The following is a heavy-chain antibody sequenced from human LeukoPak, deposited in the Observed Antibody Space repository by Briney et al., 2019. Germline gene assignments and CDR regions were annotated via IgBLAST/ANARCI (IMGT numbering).Heavy chain of an antibody. CDR1: GLTFSGSW. D-gene: IGHD3-10*01. Sequence: GSLRLSCAVSGLTFSGSWITWIRQPPGKGLEWIGNIFYSGSTYYSPSLKSRVTISLDTSRNQFSLKLNSVTAADTAVYYCAKSNGYGLVDIWGQGTMVTVSS. V-gene: IGHV4-34*12. J-gene: IGHJ3*02. CDR3: AKSNGYGLVDI. CDR2: IFYSGST.